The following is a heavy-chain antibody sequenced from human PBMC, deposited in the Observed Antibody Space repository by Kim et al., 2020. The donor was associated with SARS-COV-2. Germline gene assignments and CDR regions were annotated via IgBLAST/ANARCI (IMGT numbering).Heavy chain of an antibody. J-gene: IGHJ4*02. Sequence: ASVKVSCKASGYTFTGYYMHWVRQAPGQGLEWMGRINPNSGGTNYAQKFQGRVTMTRDTSISTAYMELSRLRSDDTAVYYCASNYVLRYFDWQGLDYWGQGTLVTVSS. D-gene: IGHD3-9*01. CDR1: GYTFTGYY. CDR3: ASNYVLRYFDWQGLDY. V-gene: IGHV1-2*06. CDR2: INPNSGGT.